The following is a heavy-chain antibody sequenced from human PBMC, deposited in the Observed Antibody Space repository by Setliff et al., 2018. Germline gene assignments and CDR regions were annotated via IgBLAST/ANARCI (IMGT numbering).Heavy chain of an antibody. CDR3: SRLVRYCTRTTCQRASGAEL. D-gene: IGHD2-2*01. CDR2: VSTYSGNT. V-gene: IGHV1-18*01. CDR1: GYTFTSYG. Sequence: ASVKVSCKASGYTFTSYGITWVRQAPGQGLEWMGWVSTYSGNTNYAQKLQGRVTMTTDTSTNTAYLGLRSLTSDDTAVYYCSRLVRYCTRTTCQRASGAELWGQGSLVTVSS. J-gene: IGHJ4*02.